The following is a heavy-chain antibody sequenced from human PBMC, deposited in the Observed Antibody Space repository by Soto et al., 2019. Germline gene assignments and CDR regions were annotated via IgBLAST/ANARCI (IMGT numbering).Heavy chain of an antibody. CDR1: GGTFSSHA. CDR2: IIPIFGTA. J-gene: IGHJ4*02. CDR3: ARDGVEMATTSFDY. D-gene: IGHD5-12*01. Sequence: SVKVSCKASGGTFSSHAISWVRQAPGQGLEWMGGIIPIFGTANYAQKFQGRVTITADESTSTAYMELSSLRSEDTAVYYCARDGVEMATTSFDYWGQGTLVTVSS. V-gene: IGHV1-69*13.